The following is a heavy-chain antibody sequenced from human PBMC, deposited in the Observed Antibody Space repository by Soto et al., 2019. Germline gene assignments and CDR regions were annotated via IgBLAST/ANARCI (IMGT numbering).Heavy chain of an antibody. CDR1: GYNINTYC. Sequence: EVQLVQSGAEVKKSGESLKISCKGSGYNINTYCVVWVRQMPGKGLEWVGIMCPRDSDTRYSPSSQGQVTISADNSNTTAYLQWSSMKASDTAIYYCARRAFCGGDCTARPQDYYGMDVWGHGTAVTVSS. CDR3: ARRAFCGGDCTARPQDYYGMDV. J-gene: IGHJ6*02. D-gene: IGHD2-21*02. CDR2: MCPRDSDT. V-gene: IGHV5-51*03.